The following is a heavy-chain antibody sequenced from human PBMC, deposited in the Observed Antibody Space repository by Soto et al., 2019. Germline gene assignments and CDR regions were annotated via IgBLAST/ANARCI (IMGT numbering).Heavy chain of an antibody. CDR3: ARQGYCSGGSCYPASGNWFDP. CDR2: IFYSGST. J-gene: IGHJ5*02. CDR1: GGSISSSSYY. V-gene: IGHV4-39*01. D-gene: IGHD2-15*01. Sequence: PSETLSLTCTVSGGSISSSSYYWGWIRQPPGKGLEWIGSIFYSGSTYYNPSLKSRVTISVDTSKNQFSLKLSSVTAADTAVYYCARQGYCSGGSCYPASGNWFDPWGQGTLVTVSS.